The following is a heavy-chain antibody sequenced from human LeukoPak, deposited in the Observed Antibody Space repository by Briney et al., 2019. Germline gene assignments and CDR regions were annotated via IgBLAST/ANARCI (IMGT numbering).Heavy chain of an antibody. J-gene: IGHJ4*02. CDR3: ARQLRGEAVAGHLQPFDY. Sequence: NPSETLSLTCTVSVGSISSYYWNWIRQPPGKGLEWIGYIYYSGSTNYNPPLKSRVTISVDTSKNQFSLKLSSVTAADTAVYFCARQLRGEAVAGHLQPFDYWGQGTLVTVSS. D-gene: IGHD6-19*01. CDR2: IYYSGST. CDR1: VGSISSYY. V-gene: IGHV4-59*08.